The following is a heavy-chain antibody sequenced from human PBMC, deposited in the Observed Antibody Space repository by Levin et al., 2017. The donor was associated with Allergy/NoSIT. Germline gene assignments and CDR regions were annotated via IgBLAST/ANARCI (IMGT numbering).Heavy chain of an antibody. CDR3: ASGGWGSTCHI. V-gene: IGHV3-21*01. J-gene: IGHJ3*02. CDR2: ISSDSNYI. Sequence: GGSLRLSCAASGFMFSSYNMNWVRQAPGKGLEWVSSISSDSNYIHYADSLKGRFTISRDKAKESLFLQLNSLRAEDTAVYYCASGGWGSTCHIWGQGTMVTVSS. D-gene: IGHD7-27*01. CDR1: GFMFSSYN.